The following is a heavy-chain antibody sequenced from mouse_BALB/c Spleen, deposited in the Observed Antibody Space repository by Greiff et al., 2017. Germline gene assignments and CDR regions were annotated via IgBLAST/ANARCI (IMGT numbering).Heavy chain of an antibody. CDR3: ARGRQFAY. CDR2: INPSTGYT. J-gene: IGHJ3*01. Sequence: QVQLQQSGAELAKPGASVKMSCKASGYTFTSYWMHWVKQRPGQGLEWIGYINPSTGYTEYNQKFKDKATLTADKSSSTAYMQLSSLTSEDSAVYYCARGRQFAYWGQGTLVTVSA. CDR1: GYTFTSYW. V-gene: IGHV1-7*01.